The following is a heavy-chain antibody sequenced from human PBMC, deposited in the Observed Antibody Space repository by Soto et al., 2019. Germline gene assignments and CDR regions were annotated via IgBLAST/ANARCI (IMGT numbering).Heavy chain of an antibody. Sequence: SLSLTCTVHVGSISSGDYYWSWIRQPPGKGLEWIGYIYYSGSTYYNPSLKSRVTISVDTSKNQFSLKLSSVTAADTAVYYCARSYGDYIDYWGQGTLVTVSS. CDR1: VGSISSGDYY. J-gene: IGHJ4*02. CDR3: ARSYGDYIDY. D-gene: IGHD4-17*01. CDR2: IYYSGST. V-gene: IGHV4-30-4*01.